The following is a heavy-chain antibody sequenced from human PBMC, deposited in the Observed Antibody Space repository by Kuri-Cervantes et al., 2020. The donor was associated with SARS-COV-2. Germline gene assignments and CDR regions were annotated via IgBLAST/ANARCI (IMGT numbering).Heavy chain of an antibody. CDR1: GFTFSSYS. CDR3: ARDDYDFWSGLPYYTDV. Sequence: GESLKISCAASGFTFSSYSMNWVRQAPGKGLEWVSSISSSSSYIYYADSVKGRFTISRDNAKNSLYLQMNSLRAEDTAVYYCARDDYDFWSGLPYYTDVWGKGTTVTVSS. J-gene: IGHJ6*03. CDR2: ISSSSSYI. V-gene: IGHV3-21*01. D-gene: IGHD3-3*01.